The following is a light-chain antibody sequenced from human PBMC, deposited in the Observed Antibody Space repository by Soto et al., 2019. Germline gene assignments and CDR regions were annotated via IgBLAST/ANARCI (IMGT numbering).Light chain of an antibody. J-gene: IGKJ2*01. V-gene: IGKV3-20*01. Sequence: TVLTQSPGTLSLSPGERATLSCRASQSVSGSYLAWYQQKPGQAPRLLIYSASSRATGIPDRFSGSGSGTDFTLTISRLEPEDFAVYYCQQYGNSPYTFGQGTELEIK. CDR1: QSVSGSY. CDR3: QQYGNSPYT. CDR2: SAS.